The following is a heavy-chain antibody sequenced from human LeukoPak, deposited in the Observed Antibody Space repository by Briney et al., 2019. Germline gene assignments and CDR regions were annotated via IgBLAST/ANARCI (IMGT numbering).Heavy chain of an antibody. J-gene: IGHJ4*02. CDR3: ARVSTYYESSGQVPFDY. V-gene: IGHV3-48*01. Sequence: GGSLRLSCAASGFTFNTYTMNWVRQAPGKGLEWVSYISGSSGIIDYADSVRGRFTISRDNAKNSLYLQMSSLRAEDTAVYYCARVSTYYESSGQVPFDYWGQGTLVTVSS. D-gene: IGHD3-22*01. CDR1: GFTFNTYT. CDR2: ISGSSGII.